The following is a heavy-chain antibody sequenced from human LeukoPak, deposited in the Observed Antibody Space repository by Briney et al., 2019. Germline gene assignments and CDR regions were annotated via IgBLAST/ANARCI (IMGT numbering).Heavy chain of an antibody. J-gene: IGHJ4*02. CDR3: AKDLGRYRNNYFDY. V-gene: IGHV3-23*01. CDR1: GFTFNSYA. D-gene: IGHD1-26*01. Sequence: PGGSLRLSCAASGFTFNSYAMSWVGQAPEKGLEWVATISGSGGGTYYADSVKGRFTISRDDSKNTLYLQMNSLRAEDTAVYYCAKDLGRYRNNYFDYWGQGTLVTVSS. CDR2: ISGSGGGT.